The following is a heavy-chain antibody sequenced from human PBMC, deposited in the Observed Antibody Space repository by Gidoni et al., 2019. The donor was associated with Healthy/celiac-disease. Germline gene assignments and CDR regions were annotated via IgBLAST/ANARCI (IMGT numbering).Heavy chain of an antibody. CDR1: GYTFTGYY. V-gene: IGHV1-2*04. J-gene: IGHJ3*01. CDR2: INPNSAGT. CDR3: ARDSSGGSGGFDV. Sequence: QVQLVQSGAEVKKPGASVKVSCKASGYTFTGYYIHWVRQAPGQGLEWMGWINPNSAGTNYAQKFQGWVTMSRDMSISTAYMELSRLRSDDTAVYYCARDSSGGSGGFDVWGQGTMVTVSS. D-gene: IGHD6-19*01.